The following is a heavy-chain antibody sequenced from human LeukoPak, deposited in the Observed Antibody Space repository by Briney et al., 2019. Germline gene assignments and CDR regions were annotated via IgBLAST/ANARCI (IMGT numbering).Heavy chain of an antibody. CDR3: ARHPLHYDSSGYYSHDAFDI. CDR2: IYPSDSDT. D-gene: IGHD3-22*01. Sequence: GESLKISCKGSGYSFTSYWIGWVRQMPGKGLEWMGIIYPSDSDTRYSPSFQGQVTISADKSISTAYLQWSSLKASDTAMYYCARHPLHYDSSGYYSHDAFDIWGQGTMVTVSS. J-gene: IGHJ3*02. CDR1: GYSFTSYW. V-gene: IGHV5-51*01.